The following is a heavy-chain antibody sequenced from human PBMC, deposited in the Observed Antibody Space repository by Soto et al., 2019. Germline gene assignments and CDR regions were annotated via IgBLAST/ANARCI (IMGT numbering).Heavy chain of an antibody. CDR1: GGSIRSSSFY. V-gene: IGHV4-39*01. CDR2: FYYSGST. Sequence: ASDTLSLTCTVSGGSIRSSSFYWGWIRQPPGRGLEWIGGFYYSGSTYYNPSLKSRVTISVDTSKNQFSLNLSSVTAADTAVYYCARRFYDGNEGFNYWGREPWSPSPQ. CDR3: ARRFYDGNEGFNY. J-gene: IGHJ4*02. D-gene: IGHD3-22*01.